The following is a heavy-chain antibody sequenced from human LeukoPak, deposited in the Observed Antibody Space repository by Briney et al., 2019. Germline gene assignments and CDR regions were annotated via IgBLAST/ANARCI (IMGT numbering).Heavy chain of an antibody. CDR1: GESFNDYY. J-gene: IGHJ6*02. D-gene: IGHD6-6*01. CDR3: ARGQVKIPRLDPRRSSYFYGLDV. CDR2: IIHSGGT. V-gene: IGHV4-34*01. Sequence: PSETPSLTCAVSGESFNDYYWNWIRQPPGKGLEWIGEIIHSGGTNYNPSLKSRVTLSVDSSKKQFSLKMTSVTAADTAVYYCARGQVKIPRLDPRRSSYFYGLDVWGLGTTVTVSS.